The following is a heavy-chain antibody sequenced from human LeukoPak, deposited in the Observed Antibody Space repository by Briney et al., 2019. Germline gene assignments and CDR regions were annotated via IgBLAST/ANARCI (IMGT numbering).Heavy chain of an antibody. V-gene: IGHV3-53*01. D-gene: IGHD5-24*01. CDR3: ATGGRSGMAFDF. CDR1: GLIASSNY. Sequence: GGSLTLSCSFSGLIASSNYMAWVRQAPGKGLQWISFIYGGGNTLYADSVMGRFSISRDNSKTTLYLRMNSLRAEDTAVYYCATGGRSGMAFDFWGQGTLVTVSS. CDR2: IYGGGNT. J-gene: IGHJ4*02.